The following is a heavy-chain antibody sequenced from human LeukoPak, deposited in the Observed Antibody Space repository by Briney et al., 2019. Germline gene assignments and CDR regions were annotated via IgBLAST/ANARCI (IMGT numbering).Heavy chain of an antibody. CDR2: ISYDGSNK. V-gene: IGHV3-30*18. CDR1: GFTFSSYG. D-gene: IGHD3-22*01. Sequence: PGRSLILSCAASGFTFSSYGMHWVRQAPGKGLEWVAVISYDGSNKYYADSVKGRFTISRDNSKNTLYLQMNSLRAEDTAVYYCAKDLTYYDSSGNLDYWGQGTLVTVSS. CDR3: AKDLTYYDSSGNLDY. J-gene: IGHJ4*02.